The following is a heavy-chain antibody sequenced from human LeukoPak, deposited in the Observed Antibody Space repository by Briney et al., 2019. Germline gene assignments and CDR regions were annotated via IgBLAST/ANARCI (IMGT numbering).Heavy chain of an antibody. J-gene: IGHJ4*02. D-gene: IGHD2-2*01. Sequence: PSETLSLTCTVSGGSISSSSYYWGWIRQPPGKGLEWIGSIYYSGNTYYNPSLKSRVTISVDTSKNQFSLKLSSVTAADTAVYYCARIVVVPAAIDYWGQGTLVTVSS. CDR3: ARIVVVPAAIDY. CDR2: IYYSGNT. V-gene: IGHV4-39*01. CDR1: GGSISSSSYY.